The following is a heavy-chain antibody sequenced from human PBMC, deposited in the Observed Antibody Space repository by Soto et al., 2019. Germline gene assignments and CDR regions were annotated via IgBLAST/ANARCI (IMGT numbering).Heavy chain of an antibody. CDR3: AKEAVAGTRRWGNYYYYYMDV. CDR1: GFTFSSYG. D-gene: IGHD6-19*01. V-gene: IGHV3-30*18. CDR2: ISYDGSNK. J-gene: IGHJ6*03. Sequence: PGGSLRLSCAASGFTFSSYGMHWVRQAPGKGLEWVAVISYDGSNKYYADSVKGRFTISRDNSKNTLYLQMNSLRAEDTAVYYCAKEAVAGTRRWGNYYYYYMDVWGKGTTVTVSS.